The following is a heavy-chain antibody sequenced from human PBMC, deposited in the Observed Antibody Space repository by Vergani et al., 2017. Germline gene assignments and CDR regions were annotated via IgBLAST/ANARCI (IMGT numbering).Heavy chain of an antibody. V-gene: IGHV4-31*03. CDR2: IYYSGST. CDR3: ARGAFVVVPAAIIH. D-gene: IGHD2-2*02. CDR1: GGSISSGGYY. Sequence: QVQLQESGPGLVKPSETLSLPCTVSGGSISSGGYYWSWIRQHPGKGLEWIGYIYYSGSTYYNPSLKSRVTISVDTSKNQFSLKLSSVTAADTAVYYCARGAFVVVPAAIIHWGQGTLVTVSS. J-gene: IGHJ4*02.